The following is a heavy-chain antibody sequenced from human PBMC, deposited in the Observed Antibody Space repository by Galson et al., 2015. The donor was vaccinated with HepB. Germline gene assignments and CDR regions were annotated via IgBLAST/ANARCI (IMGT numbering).Heavy chain of an antibody. D-gene: IGHD2-2*01. Sequence: SVKVSCKASGGTFNRYAINWVRQAPGQGLEWMGRIILSLASPYYAQNFQGRVTITADKSTNTAYMHLSSLRSEDVAVYFCASGSTGLNNAFDMWGQGTMVTVSS. J-gene: IGHJ3*02. CDR3: ASGSTGLNNAFDM. CDR2: IILSLASP. CDR1: GGTFNRYA. V-gene: IGHV1-69*04.